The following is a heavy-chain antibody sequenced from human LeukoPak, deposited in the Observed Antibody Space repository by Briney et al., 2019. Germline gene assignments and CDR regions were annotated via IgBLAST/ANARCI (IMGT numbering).Heavy chain of an antibody. J-gene: IGHJ4*02. CDR1: GFTFSSYS. CDR3: ARDDSGYLIDY. Sequence: GGSLRLSCAASGFTFSSYSMSWVRQAPGKGLEWVSSISSSSSYIYYADSVKGRFTISRDNAKNSLYLQMNSLRAEDTAVYYCARDDSGYLIDYWGQGTLVTVSS. CDR2: ISSSSSYI. V-gene: IGHV3-21*01. D-gene: IGHD3-22*01.